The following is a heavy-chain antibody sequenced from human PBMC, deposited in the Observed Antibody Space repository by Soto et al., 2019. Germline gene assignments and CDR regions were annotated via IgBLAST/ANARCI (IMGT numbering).Heavy chain of an antibody. D-gene: IGHD2-8*01. CDR3: ARSLYGTNGVCYTGPTY. V-gene: IGHV4-59*01. CDR1: GGSISSYY. Sequence: SETLSLTCTVSGGSISSYYYHWIRPPPAQGLEWIGYIYYSGSTNYNPSLKSRVTISVDTSKNQFSLKLSSVTAADTAVYYCARSLYGTNGVCYTGPTYWGQGTLVTSPQ. CDR2: IYYSGST. J-gene: IGHJ4*02.